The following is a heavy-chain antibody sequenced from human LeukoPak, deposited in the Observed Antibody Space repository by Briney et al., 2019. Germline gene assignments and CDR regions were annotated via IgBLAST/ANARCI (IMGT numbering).Heavy chain of an antibody. D-gene: IGHD2-15*01. J-gene: IGHJ6*02. CDR2: IYSGGST. V-gene: IGHV3-53*01. CDR3: ARDHPYCSGGSCYSAYYYYGMDV. Sequence: GGSLRLSCAASGFTVSSNYMSWVRQAPGKGLEWVSVIYSGGSTYYADSAKGRFTISRDNSKNTLHLQMNSLRAEDTAVYYCARDHPYCSGGSCYSAYYYYGMDVWGQGTTVTVSS. CDR1: GFTVSSNY.